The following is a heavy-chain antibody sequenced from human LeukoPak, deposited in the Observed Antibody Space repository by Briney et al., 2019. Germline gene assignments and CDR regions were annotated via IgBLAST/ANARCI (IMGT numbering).Heavy chain of an antibody. CDR1: GYTFTGYY. J-gene: IGHJ6*03. Sequence: ASVKVSCKASGYTFTGYYMHWVRQAPGQGLEWMGWINPNSGGTNYAQKFQGRVTMSRDTYISTAYMELSRLRSDDTAVYYCARDRKTHYDFWSGYSPYYMDVWGKGTTVTVSS. CDR3: ARDRKTHYDFWSGYSPYYMDV. V-gene: IGHV1-2*02. CDR2: INPNSGGT. D-gene: IGHD3-3*01.